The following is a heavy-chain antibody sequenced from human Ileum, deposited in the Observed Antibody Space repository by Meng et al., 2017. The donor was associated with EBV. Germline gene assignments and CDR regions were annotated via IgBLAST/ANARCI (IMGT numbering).Heavy chain of an antibody. J-gene: IGHJ4*02. CDR3: ARTGVGLAFDY. CDR1: GGSMTNYNW. CDR2: IYHSGST. Sequence: VPPRESCPGLLKSSGTLFLNCGVAGGSMTNYNWWTWVRQPPGKGLEWIGEIYHSGSTNYNPSLQSRATISVDMSKKQFSLKLRSVTAADTAVYYCARTGVGLAFDYWGLGTLVTVSS. V-gene: IGHV4-4*02. D-gene: IGHD2-8*01.